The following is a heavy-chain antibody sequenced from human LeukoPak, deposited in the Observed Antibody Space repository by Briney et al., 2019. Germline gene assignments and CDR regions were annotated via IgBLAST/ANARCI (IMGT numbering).Heavy chain of an antibody. CDR3: AKAPPYYSDSSGYFQH. CDR1: GFTFDDSA. Sequence: GGSLRLSCAASGFTFDDSAMHWVRQVPGKGLEGVSGISWNSGIIDYADSVKGRFTISRDNAKNSLYLQMNNLRPDDTAFYYCAKAPPYYSDSSGYFQHWGQGTLVTVSS. D-gene: IGHD3-22*01. CDR2: ISWNSGII. J-gene: IGHJ1*01. V-gene: IGHV3-9*01.